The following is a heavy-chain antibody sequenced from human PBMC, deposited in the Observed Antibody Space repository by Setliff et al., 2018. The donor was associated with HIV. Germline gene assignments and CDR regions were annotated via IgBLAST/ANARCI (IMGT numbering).Heavy chain of an antibody. CDR1: GGSISSGVYY. V-gene: IGHV4-31*03. D-gene: IGHD3-3*01. J-gene: IGHJ4*02. Sequence: PSETLSLTCTVSGGSISSGVYYWSWIRHHPGKGLEWIGYIHYSGSIYYNPSLKSRVTISVDTSKNQFSLNLSSVTVADTAVYYCARVCPPVRYNFWSGYYPKAGYFDYWGQGALVTVSS. CDR3: ARVCPPVRYNFWSGYYPKAGYFDY. CDR2: IHYSGSI.